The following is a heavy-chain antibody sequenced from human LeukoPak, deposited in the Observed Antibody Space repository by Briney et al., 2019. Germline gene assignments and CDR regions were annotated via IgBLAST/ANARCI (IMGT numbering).Heavy chain of an antibody. CDR3: ASSVQLWSPTLY. CDR1: GFTFSSYG. J-gene: IGHJ4*02. V-gene: IGHV3-33*01. Sequence: SGGSLRLSCAASGFTFSSYGMHWVRQAPGKGLEWVAVIWYDGSNKYYADSVKGRFTISRDNSKNTLYLQMNSLRAEGTAVYYCASSVQLWSPTLYWGQGTLVTVSS. CDR2: IWYDGSNK. D-gene: IGHD5-18*01.